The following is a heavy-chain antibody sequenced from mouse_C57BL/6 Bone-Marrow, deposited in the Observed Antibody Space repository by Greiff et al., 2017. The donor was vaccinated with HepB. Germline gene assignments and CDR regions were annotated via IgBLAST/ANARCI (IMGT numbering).Heavy chain of an antibody. Sequence: QVQLQQSGAELVRPGTSVKTSCKASGYTFTNYWIGWAKQRPGHGLEWIGDIYPGGGYTNYNEKFKGKATLTADKSSSTAYMQFSSLTSEDSAIYYCARTGYYGSSFAYWGQGTLVTVSA. CDR3: ARTGYYGSSFAY. J-gene: IGHJ3*01. V-gene: IGHV1-63*01. CDR1: GYTFTNYW. D-gene: IGHD1-1*01. CDR2: IYPGGGYT.